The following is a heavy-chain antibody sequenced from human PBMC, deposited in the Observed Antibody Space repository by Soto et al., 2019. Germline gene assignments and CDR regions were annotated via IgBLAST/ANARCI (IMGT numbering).Heavy chain of an antibody. CDR3: AKDRDEKATYYFDY. D-gene: IGHD3-10*01. J-gene: IGHJ4*02. CDR1: GFTFSSYG. V-gene: IGHV3-30*18. Sequence: PGGSLRLSCAASGFTFSSYGMHWVRQAPGKGLEWVAVISYDGSNKYYADSVKGRFTISRDNSKNTLYLQMNSLRAEDTAVYYCAKDRDEKATYYFDYWGQGTLVTVSS. CDR2: ISYDGSNK.